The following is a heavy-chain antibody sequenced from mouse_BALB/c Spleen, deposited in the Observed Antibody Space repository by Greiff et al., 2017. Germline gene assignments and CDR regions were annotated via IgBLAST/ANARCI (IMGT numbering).Heavy chain of an antibody. CDR2: ISSGSSTI. Sequence: EVQLVESGGGLVQPGGSRKLSCAASGFTFSSFGMHWVRQAPEKGLEWVAYISSGSSTIYYADTVKGRFTISRDNPKNTLFLQMTSLRSEDTAMYYCAREAGSRFAYWGQGTLVTVSA. CDR1: GFTFSSFG. V-gene: IGHV5-17*02. J-gene: IGHJ3*01. CDR3: AREAGSRFAY.